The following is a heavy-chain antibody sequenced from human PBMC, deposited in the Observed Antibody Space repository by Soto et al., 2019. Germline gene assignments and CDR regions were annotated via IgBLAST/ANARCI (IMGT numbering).Heavy chain of an antibody. J-gene: IGHJ5*02. CDR3: ARDPLGYCSSTSCGNWFDP. CDR1: GYTFTSYG. V-gene: IGHV1-18*01. D-gene: IGHD2-2*01. Sequence: ASVKVSCKASGYTFTSYGISWVRQAPGQGLEWMGWISAYNGNTNYAQKLQGRVTMTTDTSTSTAYMELRSLRSDDTAVYYCARDPLGYCSSTSCGNWFDPWGQGTLVTVS. CDR2: ISAYNGNT.